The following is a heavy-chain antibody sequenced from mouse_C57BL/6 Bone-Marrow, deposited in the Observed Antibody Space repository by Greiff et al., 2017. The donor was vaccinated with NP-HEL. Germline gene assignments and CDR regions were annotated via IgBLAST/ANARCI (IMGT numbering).Heavy chain of an antibody. Sequence: QVQLQQSGAELVRPGASVKLSCKASGYTFTDYYINWVKQRPGQGLEWIARIYPGSGNTYYNEKFKGKATLTAEKSSSTAYMQLSSLTSEDSAVYFCAPSYDYEYYAMDYWGQGTSVTVSS. D-gene: IGHD2-4*01. CDR1: GYTFTDYY. CDR2: IYPGSGNT. J-gene: IGHJ4*01. V-gene: IGHV1-76*01. CDR3: APSYDYEYYAMDY.